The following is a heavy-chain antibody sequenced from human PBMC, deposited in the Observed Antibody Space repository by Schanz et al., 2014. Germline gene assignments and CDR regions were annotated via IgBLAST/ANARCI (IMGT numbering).Heavy chain of an antibody. D-gene: IGHD3-3*01. Sequence: QVRLVQSGAEVKEPGASVKVSCKASGYTFTSNGITWVRQAPGQGLEWMGVINPSGGSPNYAQKFQGRVRTTRDTSTSTVYMELSSLRSEDTAVFYCATEAIRQTYNYYGMDVWGQGTTVTVSS. CDR3: ATEAIRQTYNYYGMDV. CDR1: GYTFTSNG. J-gene: IGHJ6*02. CDR2: INPSGGSP. V-gene: IGHV1-46*01.